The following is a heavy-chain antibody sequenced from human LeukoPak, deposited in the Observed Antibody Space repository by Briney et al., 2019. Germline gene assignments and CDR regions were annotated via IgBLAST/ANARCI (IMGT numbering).Heavy chain of an antibody. CDR2: ISSSSTI. CDR1: GFTFSSYS. D-gene: IGHD4-17*01. CDR3: ARENSGGDYVFDY. J-gene: IGHJ4*02. V-gene: IGHV3-48*01. Sequence: PGGSLRLSCAASGFTFSSYSMNWVRQAPGKGPEWVSYISSSSTIYYADSVKGRFTISRDNAKNSLYLQMNSLRAEDTAVYYCARENSGGDYVFDYWGQGTLVTVSS.